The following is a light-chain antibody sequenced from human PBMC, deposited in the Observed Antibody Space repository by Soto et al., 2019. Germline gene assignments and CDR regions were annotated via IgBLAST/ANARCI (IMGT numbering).Light chain of an antibody. CDR2: FGS. V-gene: IGKV2-28*01. CDR3: MKALPSRT. J-gene: IGKJ5*01. CDR1: QSLLYNNTYNY. Sequence: DVVLTQSPLSLPVTLGRPASISCRSSQSLLYNNTYNYLDWYVQKPGQSPQLLIYFGSNRAPGVPDRFSGSGSGTDFTLKINRVEAEDVGTYYCMKALPSRTFGQGTRLEI.